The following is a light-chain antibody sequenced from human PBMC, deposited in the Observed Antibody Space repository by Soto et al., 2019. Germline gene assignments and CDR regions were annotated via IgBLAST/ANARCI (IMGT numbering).Light chain of an antibody. J-gene: IGKJ4*01. Sequence: EIVMTQSPVTLSVSPGERVTLSCRASQDIRSSLAWYQQKPGQAPRLPIYGASIRATGVPATFSGSGSGTEFTLSISSLQSEHLGVYYCQQDSSWPLTFGGGTKVDIK. CDR3: QQDSSWPLT. CDR1: QDIRSS. V-gene: IGKV3-15*01. CDR2: GAS.